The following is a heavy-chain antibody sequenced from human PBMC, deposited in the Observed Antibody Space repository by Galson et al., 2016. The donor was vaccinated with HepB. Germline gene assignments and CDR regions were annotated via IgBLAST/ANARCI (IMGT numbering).Heavy chain of an antibody. CDR3: AGSLTGSYDFLGAIYNYYAMCV. D-gene: IGHD3-3*01. CDR2: IYPGDFDI. CDR1: GYTFDSYW. Sequence: QSGAEVKKPGESLKISCRGSGYTFDSYWIGWVRQMPGKGLEWMGIIYPGDFDIRYSPSFQGQVTISVDKSISTAYLQWSSLTASDTAMYYCAGSLTGSYDFLGAIYNYYAMCVWAKGPRSPSP. J-gene: IGHJ6*02. V-gene: IGHV5-51*01.